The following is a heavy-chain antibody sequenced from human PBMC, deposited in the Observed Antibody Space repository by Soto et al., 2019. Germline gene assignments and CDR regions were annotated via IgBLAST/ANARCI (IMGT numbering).Heavy chain of an antibody. Sequence: SETLSLTCTVSGGSIRNVYWSWIRQAPGKGLEWIGFIFHSGNAKYNPSLKSRVTISVDTSKNQFSLSLDSVTAADTAVYFCARAHAPTLPFDSWGQGTLVTVPQ. CDR2: IFHSGNA. V-gene: IGHV4-59*01. CDR3: ARAHAPTLPFDS. D-gene: IGHD1-26*01. J-gene: IGHJ4*01. CDR1: GGSIRNVY.